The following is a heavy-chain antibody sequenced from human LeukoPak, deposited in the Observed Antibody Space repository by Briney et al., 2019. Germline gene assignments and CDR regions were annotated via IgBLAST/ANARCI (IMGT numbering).Heavy chain of an antibody. D-gene: IGHD4-17*01. CDR2: INTNTGNP. CDR3: ARAMTTVTTGLDWYFDL. Sequence: ASVKVSCKASGYTFTSYAMNWVRQAPGQGLEWMGWINTNTGNPTYAQGFTGRFVFSLDTSVSTAYLQISSLKAEDTAVYYCARAMTTVTTGLDWYFDLWGRGTLVTVSS. J-gene: IGHJ2*01. V-gene: IGHV7-4-1*02. CDR1: GYTFTSYA.